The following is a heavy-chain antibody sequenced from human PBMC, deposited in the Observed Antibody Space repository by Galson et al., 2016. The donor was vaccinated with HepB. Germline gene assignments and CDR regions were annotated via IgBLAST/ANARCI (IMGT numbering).Heavy chain of an antibody. J-gene: IGHJ3*02. D-gene: IGHD2-2*01. CDR2: IKAESDDGTA. V-gene: IGHV3-15*01. Sequence: SLRLSCATSGLNLDMDSLSWVRQAQGKGPEWIGRIKAESDDGTADYAAPVKGRFTISRDDSKNTLYLQMRSLRTEDTAVYYCATDYCSGPSCYFAAFGIWGQGTIVAVSS. CDR1: GLNLDMDS. CDR3: ATDYCSGPSCYFAAFGI.